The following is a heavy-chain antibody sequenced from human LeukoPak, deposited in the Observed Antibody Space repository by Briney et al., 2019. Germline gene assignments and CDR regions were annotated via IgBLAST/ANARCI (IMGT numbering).Heavy chain of an antibody. CDR1: GFIFSSYS. CDR3: AKGQRIAVAGKAWFDP. Sequence: GGSLRLSCAASGFIFSSYSINWVRQAPGKGLEWVSYISSSGYTIYYADSVKGRFTISRDNAKNSLYLQMNSLRAEDTAVYYWAKGQRIAVAGKAWFDPWGQGTLVTVSS. V-gene: IGHV3-48*04. CDR2: ISSSGYTI. J-gene: IGHJ5*01. D-gene: IGHD6-19*01.